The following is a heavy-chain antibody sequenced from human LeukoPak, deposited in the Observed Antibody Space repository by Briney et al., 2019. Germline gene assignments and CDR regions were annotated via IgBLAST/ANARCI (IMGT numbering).Heavy chain of an antibody. J-gene: IGHJ4*02. CDR3: ARGRGVGATALDY. V-gene: IGHV1-69*06. D-gene: IGHD1-26*01. Sequence: SVKVSCKASGGTFSSYAISWVRQAPGQGLEWMGGIIPVFGTPNYAQKFQGRVTITADKSTSTAYMELSSLRAEDTAVYYCARGRGVGATALDYWGQGTLVTVSS. CDR2: IIPVFGTP. CDR1: GGTFSSYA.